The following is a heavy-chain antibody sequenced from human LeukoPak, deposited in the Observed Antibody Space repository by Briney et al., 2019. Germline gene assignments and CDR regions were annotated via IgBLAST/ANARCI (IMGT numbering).Heavy chain of an antibody. J-gene: IGHJ6*02. CDR2: ISGSGGST. D-gene: IGHD2-2*01. CDR1: GFTFSSYA. Sequence: GGSLRLSCAASGFTFSSYAMSWVSQAPGKGLEWDSVISGSGGSTYYADSVKGRFTISRDNSKNTLSVQMNSLRAEDTAIYYCAKDQSSRCSSTSCYTYYGMDVWGQGTTVTVSS. CDR3: AKDQSSRCSSTSCYTYYGMDV. V-gene: IGHV3-23*01.